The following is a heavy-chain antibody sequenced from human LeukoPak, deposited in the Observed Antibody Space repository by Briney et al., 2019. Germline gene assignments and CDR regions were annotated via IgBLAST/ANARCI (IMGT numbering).Heavy chain of an antibody. CDR1: GFTFSSYA. J-gene: IGHJ4*02. V-gene: IGHV3-23*01. Sequence: PGGSLRLSCAASGFTFSSYAMSWARQAPGKGLEWVSAISGSGGSTYYADSVKGRFTISRDNSKNTLYLQMNSLRAEDTAVYYCARDGGSYPNGLFDYWGQGTLVTVSS. CDR3: ARDGGSYPNGLFDY. CDR2: ISGSGGST. D-gene: IGHD1-26*01.